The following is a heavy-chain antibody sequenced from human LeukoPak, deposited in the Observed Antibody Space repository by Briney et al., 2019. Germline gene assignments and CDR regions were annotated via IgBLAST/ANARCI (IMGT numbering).Heavy chain of an antibody. V-gene: IGHV3-13*01. CDR2: IDTAGYT. J-gene: IGHJ3*02. D-gene: IGHD3-10*01. Sequence: PGGSLRLSCAASGFTFSSYDIHWVRQATGKGLGWVSAIDTAGYTYYPGSVKGRFTLSRENAKHSVYLQMNSLRAGDTAVYYCARVGSGTNDAFDIWGQGTMVTVSS. CDR3: ARVGSGTNDAFDI. CDR1: GFTFSSYD.